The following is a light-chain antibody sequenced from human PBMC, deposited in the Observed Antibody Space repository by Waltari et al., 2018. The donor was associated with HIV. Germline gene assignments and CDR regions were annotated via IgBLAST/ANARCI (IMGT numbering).Light chain of an antibody. J-gene: IGKJ3*01. CDR2: SAS. CDR3: QQASFFPLT. V-gene: IGKV1-12*01. Sequence: DIQMTQSPSSVSGSVGDRVTINCRASQDISNSLAWYQQRPGKAPKLLIYSASNLQTGVPSRFSGSGSGTDFTLTSSSLQPEDFATYYCQQASFFPLTFGPGTKVEVK. CDR1: QDISNS.